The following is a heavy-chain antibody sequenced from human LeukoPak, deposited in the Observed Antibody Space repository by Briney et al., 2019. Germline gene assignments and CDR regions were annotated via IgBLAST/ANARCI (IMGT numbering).Heavy chain of an antibody. CDR2: ITPKSGDT. CDR3: ARVRLADVRAWAY. CDR1: GYTFSDFY. J-gene: IGHJ4*02. V-gene: IGHV1-2*02. D-gene: IGHD3-3*02. Sequence: ASVKVSCKASGYTFSDFYIHWVRQAPGPGLEYVGWITPKSGDTYSPQRSQGRVTMTRDASISTACMELSSLRSDDTAVYFCARVRLADVRAWAYWGQGTLVTVSS.